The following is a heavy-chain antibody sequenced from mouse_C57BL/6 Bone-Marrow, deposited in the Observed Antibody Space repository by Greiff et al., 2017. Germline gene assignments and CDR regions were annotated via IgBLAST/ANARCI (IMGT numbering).Heavy chain of an antibody. D-gene: IGHD2-3*01. CDR2: IYPRSGNT. Sequence: QVQLQQSGAELARPGASVKLSCKASGYTFTSYGISWVKQRNGQGLEWIGEIYPRSGNTYYNEKFKGKATLTADQSSSTAYMELRSLSSDDSAVYFCARSKMGTNYFDYWGQGTTLTVSS. J-gene: IGHJ2*01. CDR1: GYTFTSYG. V-gene: IGHV1-81*01. CDR3: ARSKMGTNYFDY.